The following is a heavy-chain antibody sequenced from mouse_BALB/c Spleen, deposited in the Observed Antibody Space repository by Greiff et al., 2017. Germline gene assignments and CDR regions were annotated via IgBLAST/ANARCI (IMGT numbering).Heavy chain of an antibody. CDR1: GFNIKDTY. D-gene: IGHD2-1*01. CDR2: IDPANGNT. CDR3: ASPIYYGNYNAMDY. Sequence: VQLQQSGAELVKPGASVKLSCTASGFNIKDTYMHWVKQRPEQGLEWIGRIDPANGNTKYDPKFQGKATITADTSSNTAYLQLSSLTSEDTAVYYCASPIYYGNYNAMDYWGQGTSVTVSS. V-gene: IGHV14-3*02. J-gene: IGHJ4*01.